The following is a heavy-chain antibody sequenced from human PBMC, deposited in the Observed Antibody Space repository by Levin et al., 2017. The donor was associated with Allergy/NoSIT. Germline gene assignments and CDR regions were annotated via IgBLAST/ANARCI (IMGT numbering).Heavy chain of an antibody. CDR1: GGSVSGATYY. D-gene: IGHD6-6*01. CDR2: IYYSGST. CDR3: ARRVAARPMYAFDI. V-gene: IGHV4-61*01. Sequence: ESLKISCTVSGGSVSGATYYWTWIRQPPGKGLEWIGYIYYSGSTNYNPSLKSRVTMSLETSKNQVSLKLISVTAADTAVYYCARRVAARPMYAFDIWGQGTVVTVSS. J-gene: IGHJ3*02.